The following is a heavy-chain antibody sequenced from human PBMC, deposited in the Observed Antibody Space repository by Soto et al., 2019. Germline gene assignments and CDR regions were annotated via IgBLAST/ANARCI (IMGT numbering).Heavy chain of an antibody. V-gene: IGHV1-69*13. Sequence: SVKVSCKASGGTFSTHIINWVRQAPGQGLEWMGGIIPLFGTASYAQKFRDRVSITADGSTYTAYMELGSLRSEDTAVYYCARSDSSGYYLPFWGQGTLVTVSS. CDR2: IIPLFGTA. CDR1: GGTFSTHI. CDR3: ARSDSSGYYLPF. J-gene: IGHJ4*02. D-gene: IGHD3-22*01.